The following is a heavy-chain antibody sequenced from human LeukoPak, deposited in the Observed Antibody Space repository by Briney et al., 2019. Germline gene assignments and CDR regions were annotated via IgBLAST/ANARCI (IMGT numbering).Heavy chain of an antibody. J-gene: IGHJ5*02. CDR1: GFTFDEYG. CDR2: ISWNSGTI. CDR3: ARTGDDFWSGYYLNWFDP. V-gene: IGHV3-9*01. D-gene: IGHD3-3*01. Sequence: GGSLRLSCAVSGFTFDEYGMHWVRQAPGKGLEWVSGISWNSGTIDYADSVKGRFTISRDNAKNSLYLQMNSLRAEDTAVYYCARTGDDFWSGYYLNWFDPWGQGTLVTVSS.